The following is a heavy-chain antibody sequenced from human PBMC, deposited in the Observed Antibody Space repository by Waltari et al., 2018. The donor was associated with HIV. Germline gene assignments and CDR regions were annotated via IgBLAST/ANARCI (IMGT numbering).Heavy chain of an antibody. Sequence: EVQLEQPGAAVKKPGATVKISGKISGYPFTDYYIHWIQQAPGRGLEWVGLVDPEDGEPRFSEKFRDRVTITADRSTDTAYLELSSLTSDDTAIYYCARTLTLTFDPFDIWGQGTMVVVSS. D-gene: IGHD7-27*01. CDR1: GYPFTDYY. CDR2: VDPEDGEP. CDR3: ARTLTLTFDPFDI. V-gene: IGHV1-69-2*01. J-gene: IGHJ3*02.